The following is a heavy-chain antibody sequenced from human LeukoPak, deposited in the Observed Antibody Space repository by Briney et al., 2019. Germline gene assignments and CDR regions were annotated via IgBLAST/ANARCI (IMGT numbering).Heavy chain of an antibody. Sequence: SETLSLTCTVSGYSISSNYYWSWNRQPPGKGLEWIGYIYYSGSTNYNPSLKSRVTISVDTSKNQFSLKLTSVTAADTAVYYCARRGGVRGVSGTNNYGMDVWGQGTTVTVSS. CDR2: IYYSGST. D-gene: IGHD3-10*01. CDR1: GYSISSNYY. J-gene: IGHJ6*02. V-gene: IGHV4-59*08. CDR3: ARRGGVRGVSGTNNYGMDV.